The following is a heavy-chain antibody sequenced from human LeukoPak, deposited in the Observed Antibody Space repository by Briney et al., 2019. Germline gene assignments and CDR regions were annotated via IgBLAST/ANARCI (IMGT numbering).Heavy chain of an antibody. Sequence: GRSLRLSCAASGFTFSSYGMHWVRQAPGKGLEWVAVIWYDGSNKYYADSVKGRFTISRDNSKNTLYLQVNSLRAEDTAVYYCAREGGVQGVIIPRTFDYWGQGTLVSVSS. CDR3: AREGGVQGVIIPRTFDY. CDR1: GFTFSSYG. CDR2: IWYDGSNK. J-gene: IGHJ4*02. D-gene: IGHD3-10*01. V-gene: IGHV3-33*01.